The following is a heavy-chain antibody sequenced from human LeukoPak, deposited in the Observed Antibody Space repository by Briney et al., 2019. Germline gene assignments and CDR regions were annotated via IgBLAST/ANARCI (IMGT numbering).Heavy chain of an antibody. V-gene: IGHV4-39*01. CDR1: GGSTSNTSYY. J-gene: IGHJ5*02. Sequence: SETLSLTCTVSGGSTSNTSYYWGWIRQPPGKGLEWIGSIYYSGSTYYNPSLKSRVTISVDTSKNQFSLKLSSVTAAGTAVYYCASHSSYVSPFRSWGRGPLVTVSP. CDR3: ASHSSYVSPFRS. CDR2: IYYSGST. D-gene: IGHD3-10*02.